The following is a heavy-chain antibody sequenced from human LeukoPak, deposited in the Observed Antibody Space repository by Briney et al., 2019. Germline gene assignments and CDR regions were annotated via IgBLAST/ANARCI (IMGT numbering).Heavy chain of an antibody. CDR2: ISSSSSYI. Sequence: PGGSLGLSCAASGFTFSSYSMNWVRQAPGKGLEWVSSISSSSSYIYYADSVKGRFTISRDNAKNSLYLQMNSLRAEDTAVYYCARDLKGSGYYRVFDYWGQGTLVTVSS. CDR1: GFTFSSYS. CDR3: ARDLKGSGYYRVFDY. J-gene: IGHJ4*02. V-gene: IGHV3-21*01. D-gene: IGHD3-22*01.